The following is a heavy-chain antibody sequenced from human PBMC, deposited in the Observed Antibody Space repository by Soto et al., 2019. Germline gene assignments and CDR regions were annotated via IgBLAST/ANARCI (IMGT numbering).Heavy chain of an antibody. D-gene: IGHD1-26*01. CDR3: ARELVVGAPAGWFDP. CDR2: IYTSGST. V-gene: IGHV4-4*07. CDR1: GGSISSYY. Sequence: SETLSLTCTVSGGSISSYYWSWIRQPAGRGLEWIGRIYTSGSTNYNPSLKSRVTMSVDTSKNQFSLKLSSVTAADTAVYYCARELVVGAPAGWFDPWGQGTLVTVSS. J-gene: IGHJ5*02.